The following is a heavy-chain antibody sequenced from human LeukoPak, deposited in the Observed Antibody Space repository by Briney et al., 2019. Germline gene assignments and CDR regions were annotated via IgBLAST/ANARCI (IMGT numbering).Heavy chain of an antibody. CDR3: ARPMVRGKDWAFDI. D-gene: IGHD3-10*01. Sequence: GGSLGLSCAASGFTFSSYEMNWVRQAPGKGLEWVSYISSSGSTIYYADSVKGRFTISRDNAKNSLYLQMDSLRAEDTAVYYCARPMVRGKDWAFDIWGQGTMVTVSS. CDR2: ISSSGSTI. J-gene: IGHJ3*02. CDR1: GFTFSSYE. V-gene: IGHV3-48*03.